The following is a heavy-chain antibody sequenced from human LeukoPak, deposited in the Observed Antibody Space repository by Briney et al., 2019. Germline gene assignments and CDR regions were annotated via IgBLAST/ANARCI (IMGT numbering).Heavy chain of an antibody. J-gene: IGHJ5*02. Sequence: PGGSLRLSCAASGFTFSSYSMNWVRQAPGKGLEWVSSIRSSSSYIFYTDSVKGRFTISRDNAKNSLYLQMNSLRAEDTAVYYCARGYSGDYGTWLDPWGQGTLVAVSS. CDR3: ARGYSGDYGTWLDP. V-gene: IGHV3-21*01. D-gene: IGHD4-17*01. CDR1: GFTFSSYS. CDR2: IRSSSSYI.